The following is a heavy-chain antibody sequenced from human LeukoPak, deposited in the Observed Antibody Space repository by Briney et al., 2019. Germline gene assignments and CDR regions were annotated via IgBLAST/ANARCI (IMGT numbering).Heavy chain of an antibody. D-gene: IGHD3-22*01. Sequence: PSETLSLTCTVSGGSISSSSYYWGWIRQPPGKGLEWIGSIYYSGSTYYNPSLKSRVTISVDTSKNQFSLKLSSVTAADTAVYYCARLGSSGLSYYMDVWGKGTTVTISS. CDR3: ARLGSSGLSYYMDV. CDR1: GGSISSSSYY. J-gene: IGHJ6*03. CDR2: IYYSGST. V-gene: IGHV4-39*01.